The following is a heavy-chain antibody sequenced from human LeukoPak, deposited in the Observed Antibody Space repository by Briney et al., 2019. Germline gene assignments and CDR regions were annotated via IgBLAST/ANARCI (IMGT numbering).Heavy chain of an antibody. D-gene: IGHD3-22*01. Sequence: PSETLSLTCTVSGGSISSYYWSWIRQPPGKGLEWIGCIYYSGSTNYNPSLKSRVTISVDTSKNQFSLKLSSVTAADTAVYYCAREVVVYNWFDPWGQGTLVTVSS. CDR1: GGSISSYY. CDR3: AREVVVYNWFDP. V-gene: IGHV4-59*01. CDR2: IYYSGST. J-gene: IGHJ5*02.